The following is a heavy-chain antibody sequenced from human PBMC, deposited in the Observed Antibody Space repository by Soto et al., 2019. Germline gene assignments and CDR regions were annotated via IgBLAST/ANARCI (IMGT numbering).Heavy chain of an antibody. CDR2: IIPILGIA. CDR1: GGTFSSYT. J-gene: IGHJ4*02. Sequence: QVQLVQSGAEVKKPGSSVKVSCKASGGTFSSYTISWVRQAPGQGLEWMGRIIPILGIANYAQKFQGRVTITADKSTSTAYMELSSLRSEDTAVYYCARAGDGSSRLDYWGQGTLVTVSS. V-gene: IGHV1-69*02. D-gene: IGHD2-2*01. CDR3: ARAGDGSSRLDY.